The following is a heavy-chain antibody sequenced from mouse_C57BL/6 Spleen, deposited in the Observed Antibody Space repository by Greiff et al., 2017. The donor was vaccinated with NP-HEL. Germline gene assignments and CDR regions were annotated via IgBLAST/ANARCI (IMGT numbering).Heavy chain of an antibody. Sequence: EVKLMESGGGLVKPGGSLKLSCAASGFTFSDYGMHWVRQAPEKGLEWVAYISSGSSTIYYADTVKGRFTISRDNAKNTLFLQMTSLRSEDTAMYYCANYDYLAYWGQGTLVTVSA. CDR1: GFTFSDYG. J-gene: IGHJ3*01. CDR2: ISSGSSTI. D-gene: IGHD2-4*01. V-gene: IGHV5-17*01. CDR3: ANYDYLAY.